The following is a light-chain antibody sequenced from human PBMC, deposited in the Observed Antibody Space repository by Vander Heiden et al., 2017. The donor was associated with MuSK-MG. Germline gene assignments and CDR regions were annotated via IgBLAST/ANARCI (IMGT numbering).Light chain of an antibody. CDR2: VDS. V-gene: IGLV3-16*01. Sequence: SYELTQPPSVSVSLGQMARITCSGEALPKKYAYWYQQKPGQFPVLVFCVDSERPSGIPERFSGSSSGTTATFAISGVQAEDDAYYYCPSADSSGTEVFGTGTKVTVL. CDR1: ALPKKY. J-gene: IGLJ1*01. CDR3: PSADSSGTEV.